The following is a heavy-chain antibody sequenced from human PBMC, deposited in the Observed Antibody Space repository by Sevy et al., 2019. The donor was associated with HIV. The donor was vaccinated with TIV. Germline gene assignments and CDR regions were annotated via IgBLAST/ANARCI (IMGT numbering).Heavy chain of an antibody. CDR1: GFRFNDFA. CDR2: TSYDGGKK. Sequence: GGSLRLSCAASGFRFNDFAVNWVRRRPGEGLEWVASTSYDGGKKDYADAVKGRFTISRDNSKNTLFLQMNSLTPADTAVYYCATSSLWGDSGVSHPSFDSWGQGTLVTVSS. CDR3: ATSSLWGDSGVSHPSFDS. D-gene: IGHD2-15*01. V-gene: IGHV3-30*04. J-gene: IGHJ4*02.